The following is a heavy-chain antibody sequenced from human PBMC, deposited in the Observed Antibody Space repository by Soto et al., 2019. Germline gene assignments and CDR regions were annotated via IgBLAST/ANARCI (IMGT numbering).Heavy chain of an antibody. CDR2: IWSDGNNR. CDR1: GFMFSNHG. D-gene: IGHD1-1*01. J-gene: IGHJ4*02. Sequence: QVQLVESGGGVVQPGRSLRLSFAASGFMFSNHGMHWVRQAPGKGLEWVAVIWSDGNNRYYADSVKGRFTISRDNSKNTLYLQMNSLRAEDTAVYYCVRGDNWNDEASDYWGQGTLVTVSS. CDR3: VRGDNWNDEASDY. V-gene: IGHV3-33*01.